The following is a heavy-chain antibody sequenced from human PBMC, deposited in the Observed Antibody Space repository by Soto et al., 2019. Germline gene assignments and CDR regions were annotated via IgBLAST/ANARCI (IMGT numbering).Heavy chain of an antibody. D-gene: IGHD3-16*01. CDR3: ARLLGYYDYIWGLLLHFDY. J-gene: IGHJ4*02. V-gene: IGHV4-39*01. Sequence: KPSETLSLTCTVSGCSISSSSYYWGWIRQPPGKGLEWIGSIYYSGSTYYNPSLKSRVTISVDTSKNQFSLKLSSVTAADTAVYYCARLLGYYDYIWGLLLHFDYWGQGTLVTVSS. CDR1: GCSISSSSYY. CDR2: IYYSGST.